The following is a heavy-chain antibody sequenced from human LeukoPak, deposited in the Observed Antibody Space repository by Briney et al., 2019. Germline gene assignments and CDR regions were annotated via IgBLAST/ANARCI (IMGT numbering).Heavy chain of an antibody. CDR3: ARGSGRWLLKN. CDR2: ISSSGSTI. D-gene: IGHD5-24*01. J-gene: IGHJ4*02. Sequence: GGSLRLSCAASGFTFSSYWMSWVRQAPGKGLEWVSYISSSGSTIYYADSVKGRFTISRDNAKNSLYLQMNSLRAEDTAVYYCARGSGRWLLKNWGQGTLVTVSS. CDR1: GFTFSSYW. V-gene: IGHV3-48*04.